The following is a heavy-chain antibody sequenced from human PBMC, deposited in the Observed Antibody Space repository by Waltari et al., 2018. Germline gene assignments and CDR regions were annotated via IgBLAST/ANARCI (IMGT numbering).Heavy chain of an antibody. V-gene: IGHV4-38-2*02. D-gene: IGHD3-22*01. J-gene: IGHJ4*02. CDR1: GYSIRRGYH. Sequence: QVHLQESGPGPVNPSETLSLTCAVSGYSIRRGYHWGWIRRTPGKGLEWIGSIPHSGRTYDRSSLKSRVTLSIDTSENRFSLKLSSVTAADTAIYYCVRDQLPTDSSGDAADYFDRWGQGTLVTVSS. CDR2: IPHSGRT. CDR3: VRDQLPTDSSGDAADYFDR.